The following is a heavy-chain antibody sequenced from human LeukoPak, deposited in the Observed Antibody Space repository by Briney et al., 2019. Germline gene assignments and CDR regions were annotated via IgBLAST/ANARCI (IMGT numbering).Heavy chain of an antibody. Sequence: PGGSLRLSCAASGCTFSSYSMNWVRQAPGKGLEWVSSISSSSSYIYYADSVKGRFTISRDNAKNSLYLQMNSLRAEDTAAYYCARGGIAAAGTFDYWGQGTLVTVSS. V-gene: IGHV3-21*01. CDR2: ISSSSSYI. CDR3: ARGGIAAAGTFDY. J-gene: IGHJ4*02. CDR1: GCTFSSYS. D-gene: IGHD6-13*01.